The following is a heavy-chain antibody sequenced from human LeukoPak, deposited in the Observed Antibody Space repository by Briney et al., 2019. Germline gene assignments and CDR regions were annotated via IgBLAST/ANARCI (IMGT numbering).Heavy chain of an antibody. CDR3: AKDSDYDILTGSSTFDY. V-gene: IGHV3-30*02. D-gene: IGHD3-9*01. J-gene: IGHJ4*02. Sequence: GGSLRLSCAASGFTFGSYGMHWVRQAPGKGLEWVAFIRYDGSNKYYADSVKGRFTISRDNSKNTLYLQMNSLRAEDTAVYYCAKDSDYDILTGSSTFDYWGQGTLVTVSS. CDR1: GFTFGSYG. CDR2: IRYDGSNK.